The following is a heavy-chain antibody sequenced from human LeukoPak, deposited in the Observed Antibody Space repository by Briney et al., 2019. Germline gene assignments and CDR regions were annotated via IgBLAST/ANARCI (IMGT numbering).Heavy chain of an antibody. Sequence: SEPLSLTCAVSGCSISSGGYSWSWIRQPPGKGLEWIGYIYHSGSTYYNPSLKSRVTISVDRSKNQFSLKLSSVTAADTTVYYCARVDLSIAGVYWFDPWGQGTLVTVSS. J-gene: IGHJ5*02. D-gene: IGHD2-8*01. V-gene: IGHV4-30-2*01. CDR1: GCSISSGGYS. CDR3: ARVDLSIAGVYWFDP. CDR2: IYHSGST.